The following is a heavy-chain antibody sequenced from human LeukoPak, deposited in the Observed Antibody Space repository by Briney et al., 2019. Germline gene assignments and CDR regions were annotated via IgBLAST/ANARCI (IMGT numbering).Heavy chain of an antibody. J-gene: IGHJ3*02. D-gene: IGHD2-15*01. V-gene: IGHV1-18*01. Sequence: ASVKVSCKASGYTFTSYAMHWVRQAPGQSLEWLGWISAYNGNTYYAENFQARVTMTTDTSTSTAYMELRSLKSDDTAVYYCARDVFCSGNSCLRDAFDIWGQGTKVTVSS. CDR1: GYTFTSYA. CDR3: ARDVFCSGNSCLRDAFDI. CDR2: ISAYNGNT.